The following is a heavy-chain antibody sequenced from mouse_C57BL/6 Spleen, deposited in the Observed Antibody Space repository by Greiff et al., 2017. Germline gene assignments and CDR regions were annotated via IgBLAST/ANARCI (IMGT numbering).Heavy chain of an antibody. J-gene: IGHJ2*01. CDR3: ARVDGYYVGYFDY. D-gene: IGHD2-3*01. Sequence: QVQLQQSGPELVKPGASVKISCKASGYAFSSSWMNWVKQRPGKGLEWIGRIYPGDGDTNYNGKFKGKATLTADKSSSTAYMQLSSLTSEDSAVYFRARVDGYYVGYFDYWGQGTTLTVSS. CDR1: GYAFSSSW. CDR2: IYPGDGDT. V-gene: IGHV1-82*01.